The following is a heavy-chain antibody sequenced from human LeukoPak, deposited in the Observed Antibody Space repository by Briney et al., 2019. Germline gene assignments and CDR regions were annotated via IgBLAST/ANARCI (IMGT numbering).Heavy chain of an antibody. V-gene: IGHV4-39*02. CDR3: AKRDDSGGNLVDL. Sequence: SETLSLTCTVSGGSIRSGSHYWAWMRQPPGKGLEWIGSIYYSGSTYYNPSLENRVTISIDTSKNHFSLKLSSLSAADTSVYYCAKRDDSGGNLVDLWGQGTLVTVS. J-gene: IGHJ4*02. D-gene: IGHD3-22*01. CDR1: GGSIRSGSHY. CDR2: IYYSGST.